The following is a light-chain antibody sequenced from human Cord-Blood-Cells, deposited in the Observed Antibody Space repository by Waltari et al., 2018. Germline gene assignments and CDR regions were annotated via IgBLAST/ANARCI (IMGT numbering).Light chain of an antibody. CDR2: AAS. CDR1: QSISSY. V-gene: IGKV1-39*01. J-gene: IGKJ1*01. CDR3: QQSYSTPRT. Sequence: DIQMTQSPSSLSASVGDRVTITGRASQSISSYLNWYQQKPGKAPKLLIYAASSLQSGVPSRFSGSGSGTDFTLTISRLQPEDFATYYCQQSYSTPRTFGQGTKVEIK.